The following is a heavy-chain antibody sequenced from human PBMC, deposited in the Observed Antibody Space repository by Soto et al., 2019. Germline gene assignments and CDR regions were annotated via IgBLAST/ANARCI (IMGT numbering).Heavy chain of an antibody. CDR3: ARDPDIFAY. CDR1: GYTFTRYG. CDR2: ISAYNGNT. D-gene: IGHD2-15*01. V-gene: IGHV1-18*01. J-gene: IGHJ4*02. Sequence: QVQLVQSGAEVKKPGASVKVSCKASGYTFTRYGISWVRQAPGQGLEWVGWISAYNGNTNYAQKLQGRVTITTDTTTSTASSVVRSLRSEDTAVYYCARDPDIFAYWGQGTLVTVAS.